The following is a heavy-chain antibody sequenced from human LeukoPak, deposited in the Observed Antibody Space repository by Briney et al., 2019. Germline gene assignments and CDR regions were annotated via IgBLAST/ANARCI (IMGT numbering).Heavy chain of an antibody. Sequence: ASVKVSCKSSGYTFPSYGITWVRQAPGQGLEWMEWISAYNGNTNYAQKLQGRVTMTTDTSTSTAYMELRSLRSDDTAVYYCARAYYSSSWYGDYWGQGTLVTVSS. CDR3: ARAYYSSSWYGDY. J-gene: IGHJ4*02. CDR2: ISAYNGNT. D-gene: IGHD6-13*01. CDR1: GYTFPSYG. V-gene: IGHV1-18*01.